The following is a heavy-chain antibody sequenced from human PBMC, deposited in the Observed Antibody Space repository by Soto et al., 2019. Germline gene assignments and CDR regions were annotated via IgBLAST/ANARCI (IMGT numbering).Heavy chain of an antibody. V-gene: IGHV3-7*04. CDR1: GFTFNNYW. D-gene: IGHD3-22*01. J-gene: IGHJ4*02. Sequence: GGSLRLSCAASGFTFNNYWMNWVRQAPGKGLEWVANLKQDGSEEYYVDSVKGRFTISRDNAKNSLYLQMNSLRAEDTAVYYCARVFDGSNYYRHFDYWGQGTLVTVSS. CDR2: LKQDGSEE. CDR3: ARVFDGSNYYRHFDY.